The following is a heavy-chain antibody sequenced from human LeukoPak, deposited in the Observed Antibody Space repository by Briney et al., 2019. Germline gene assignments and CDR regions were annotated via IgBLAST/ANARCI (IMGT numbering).Heavy chain of an antibody. D-gene: IGHD6-13*01. CDR3: ANPEASSSWYTHYFDY. Sequence: GGSLRLSCAASGFTFSSYGMHWVRQAPGKGLEWVAVISYDGSNKYYADSVKGRFTISRDNSKNTLYLQMNSLRAEDTAVYYCANPEASSSWYTHYFDYWGQGTLVTVSS. CDR2: ISYDGSNK. V-gene: IGHV3-30*18. CDR1: GFTFSSYG. J-gene: IGHJ4*02.